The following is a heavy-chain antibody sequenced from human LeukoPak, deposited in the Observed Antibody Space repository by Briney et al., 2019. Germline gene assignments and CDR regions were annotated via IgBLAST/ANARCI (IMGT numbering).Heavy chain of an antibody. Sequence: ASVKVSCKASGYTSTSYYMHWVRQAPGQGLEWMGIINPSGGSTSYAQKFQGRVTMTRDTSTSTVYMELSSLRSEDTAVYYCARVGCSGGSCYSYFDYWGQGTLVTVSS. D-gene: IGHD2-15*01. V-gene: IGHV1-46*01. CDR1: GYTSTSYY. J-gene: IGHJ4*02. CDR3: ARVGCSGGSCYSYFDY. CDR2: INPSGGST.